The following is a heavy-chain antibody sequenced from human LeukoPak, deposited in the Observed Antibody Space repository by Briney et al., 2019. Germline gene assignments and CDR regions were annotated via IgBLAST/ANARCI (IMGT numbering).Heavy chain of an antibody. J-gene: IGHJ4*02. CDR2: IYSGGST. CDR1: GFTVSSNY. V-gene: IGHV3-66*01. CDR3: AREGYYYDSSGYSDY. D-gene: IGHD3-22*01. Sequence: GSLRLSWAASGFTVSSNYMSWVRQAPGKGLEWVSVIYSGGSTYYADSVKGRFTISRDNSKNTLYLQMNSLRAEDTAVYYCAREGYYYDSSGYSDYWGQGTLVTVSS.